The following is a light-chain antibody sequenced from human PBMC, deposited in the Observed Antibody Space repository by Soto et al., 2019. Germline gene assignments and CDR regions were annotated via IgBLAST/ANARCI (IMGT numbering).Light chain of an antibody. Sequence: QSALTQPASVSRSPGQSITISCTGTSSDVGGYNYVSWYQQYPGKAPKVMIYEVTNRPSGVSNRFSGSKSGNTASLTISGLQAEDEADYYCSSYTGSNTLIFGGGTKLTVL. CDR2: EVT. CDR3: SSYTGSNTLI. V-gene: IGLV2-14*01. J-gene: IGLJ2*01. CDR1: SSDVGGYNY.